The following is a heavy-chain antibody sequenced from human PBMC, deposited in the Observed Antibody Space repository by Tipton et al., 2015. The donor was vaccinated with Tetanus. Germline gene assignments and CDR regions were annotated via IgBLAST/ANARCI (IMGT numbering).Heavy chain of an antibody. CDR3: ARTTRRWLHPDF. CDR1: GDSMTDFY. Sequence: LRLSCNVSGDSMTDFYWSWIRQAPGKGLEWIAYIFSTGGTQYNPSLKSRVTISIDTAKNQFSLHLSSVTAADTAIYYCARTTRRWLHPDFWGQGTLVTVSA. CDR2: IFSTGGT. V-gene: IGHV4-59*01. J-gene: IGHJ4*02. D-gene: IGHD5-24*01.